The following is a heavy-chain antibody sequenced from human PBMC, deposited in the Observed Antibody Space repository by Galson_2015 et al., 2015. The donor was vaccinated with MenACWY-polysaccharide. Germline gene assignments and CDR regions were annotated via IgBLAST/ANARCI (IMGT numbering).Heavy chain of an antibody. J-gene: IGHJ5*02. D-gene: IGHD2-21*01. V-gene: IGHV3-48*01. CDR1: GFTFSSNS. Sequence: SLRLSCAASGFTFSSNSMNWVRQAPGKGLEWVSYISSSSGTIYYADSVKGRFTISRDDAKNSLCLQMNSLRAEDTAVYYCASTSPNSSWGQGTRVIVSS. CDR2: ISSSSGTI. CDR3: ASTSPNSS.